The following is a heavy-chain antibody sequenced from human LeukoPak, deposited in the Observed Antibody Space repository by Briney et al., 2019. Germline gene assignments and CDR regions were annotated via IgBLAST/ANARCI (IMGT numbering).Heavy chain of an antibody. V-gene: IGHV4-38-2*02. CDR3: ARAYGSGSYAVDY. Sequence: SETLSLTCTASGYSISSGYYWGWIRQPPGKGLEWIGSIYHSGSTYYNPSLKSRVTISVDTSKNQFSLKLSSVTAADTAVYYCARAYGSGSYAVDYWGQGTLVTVSS. CDR2: IYHSGST. CDR1: GYSISSGYY. J-gene: IGHJ4*02. D-gene: IGHD3-10*01.